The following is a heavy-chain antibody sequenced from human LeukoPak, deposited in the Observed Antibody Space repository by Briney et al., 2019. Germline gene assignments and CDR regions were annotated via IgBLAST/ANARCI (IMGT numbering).Heavy chain of an antibody. CDR3: ARRPGGWYYFDY. CDR1: GFTFSSYS. J-gene: IGHJ4*02. CDR2: ISSSSSYI. D-gene: IGHD2-8*01. V-gene: IGHV3-21*01. Sequence: GGSLRLSCAASGFTFSSYSMNWVRQAPGKGLEWVSSISSSSSYIYYADSVKGRFTISRDNAKNSLYLQMNSLRAEDTAVYYCARRPGGWYYFDYWGQGTLVTVSS.